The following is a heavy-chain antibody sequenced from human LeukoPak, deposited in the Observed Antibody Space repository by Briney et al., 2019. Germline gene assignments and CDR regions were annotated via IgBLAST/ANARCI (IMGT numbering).Heavy chain of an antibody. CDR3: ARRHSSGWYNWFDP. D-gene: IGHD6-19*01. J-gene: IGHJ5*02. CDR1: GGSFSGYY. CDR2: INHSGST. Sequence: SETLSLTCAVYGGSFSGYYWSWIRQPPGKGLEWIGEINHSGSTYYNPSLKSRVTISVDTSKNQFSLKLSSVTAADTAVYYCARRHSSGWYNWFDPWGQGTLVTVSS. V-gene: IGHV4-34*01.